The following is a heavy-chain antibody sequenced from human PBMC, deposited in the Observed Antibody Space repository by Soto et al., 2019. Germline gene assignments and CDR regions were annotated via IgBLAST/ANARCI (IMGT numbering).Heavy chain of an antibody. D-gene: IGHD2-2*01. CDR3: AKDGVGVVVFSRWFDP. V-gene: IGHV3-30*04. CDR2: ISLDGRNE. CDR1: GFTFSSYA. J-gene: IGHJ5*02. Sequence: QVQLVESGGGVVQPGRSLRLSCVASGFTFSSYAMHWVRQAPGKGLEWVAAISLDGRNENYAASVKGRFNISRDNSKNTMYLQMNNLRAEDTAVYFCAKDGVGVVVFSRWFDPWGLGTLVTVSS.